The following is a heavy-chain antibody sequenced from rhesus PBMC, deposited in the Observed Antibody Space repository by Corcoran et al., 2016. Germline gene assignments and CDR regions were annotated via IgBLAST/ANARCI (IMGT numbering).Heavy chain of an antibody. CDR3: ARRGWGTGKFDY. J-gene: IGHJ4*01. CDR1: GGSFSGYY. V-gene: IGHV4-165*01. D-gene: IGHD1-44*01. Sequence: QVQLQESGPGLVKPSETLSLTCAVSGGSFSGYYWGWIRQPPGKGLEGIGYISGSRGGTAYTPSHRMRVSCSTDPSKNQFSLKLRSVTAADTAVYYGARRGWGTGKFDYWGQGVLVTVSS. CDR2: ISGSRGGT.